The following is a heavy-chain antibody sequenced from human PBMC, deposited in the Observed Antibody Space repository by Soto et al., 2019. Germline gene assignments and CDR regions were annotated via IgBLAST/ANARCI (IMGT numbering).Heavy chain of an antibody. Sequence: GGSLRLSCAASGFTFSSYSMNWVRQAPGKGLEWVSSISSSSSYIYYADSVKGRFTISRDNSKNTLYLQMNSLRAEDTAVYYCANEGNYYDSSGYYNYWGQGTLVTVSS. D-gene: IGHD3-22*01. CDR3: ANEGNYYDSSGYYNY. CDR2: ISSSSSYI. V-gene: IGHV3-21*04. CDR1: GFTFSSYS. J-gene: IGHJ4*02.